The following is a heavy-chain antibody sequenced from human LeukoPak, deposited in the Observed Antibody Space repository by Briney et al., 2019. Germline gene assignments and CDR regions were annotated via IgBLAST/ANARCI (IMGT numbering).Heavy chain of an antibody. V-gene: IGHV4-4*07. CDR3: ARGGLNWEYYFVF. CDR1: GGSISSYY. D-gene: IGHD7-27*01. CDR2: IYTSGST. J-gene: IGHJ4*02. Sequence: SETLSLTCTVSGGSISSYYWSWIRQPAGKGLEWIGRIYTSGSTNYNPSLKSRVTISVDTSKNQFSLKLSSVTAADSAVYYCARGGLNWEYYFVFWGQGTLVTVSS.